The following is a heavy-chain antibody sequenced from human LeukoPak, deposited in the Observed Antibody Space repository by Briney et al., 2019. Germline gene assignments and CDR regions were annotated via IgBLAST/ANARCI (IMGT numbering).Heavy chain of an antibody. CDR1: GYTLTELS. D-gene: IGHD3-22*01. J-gene: IGHJ4*02. CDR2: FDPEDGET. V-gene: IGHV1-24*01. CDR3: ATDHSTYYYDSSGYNYHY. Sequence: ASVKVSCKVSGYTLTELSMHWVRQAPGKGLEWMGGFDPEDGETIYARKFQGRVTMTEDTSTDTAYMELSSLRSEDTAVYYCATDHSTYYYDSSGYNYHYWGQGTLVTVSS.